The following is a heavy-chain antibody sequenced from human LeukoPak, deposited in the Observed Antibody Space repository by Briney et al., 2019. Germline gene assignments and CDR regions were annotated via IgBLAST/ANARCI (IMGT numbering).Heavy chain of an antibody. J-gene: IGHJ1*01. CDR2: ISSSSSYI. CDR3: AKDYTYTTSGYYYFPYFQH. D-gene: IGHD3-22*01. Sequence: PGGSLRLSCAASGFTFSSYSMNWVRQAPGKGLEWVSSISSSSSYIYYADSVKGRFTISRDNSKNTLYLQMNSLRAEDTAVYYCAKDYTYTTSGYYYFPYFQHWGQGTLVTVSS. V-gene: IGHV3-21*01. CDR1: GFTFSSYS.